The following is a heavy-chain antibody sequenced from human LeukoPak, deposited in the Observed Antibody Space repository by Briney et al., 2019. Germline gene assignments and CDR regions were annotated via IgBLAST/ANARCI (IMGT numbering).Heavy chain of an antibody. CDR1: GYTLTSYA. CDR3: ARTQGVYYGGNSGAFDI. D-gene: IGHD4-23*01. J-gene: IGHJ3*02. V-gene: IGHV1-3*01. CDR2: INAGNGNT. Sequence: GASVKVSCKASGYTLTSYAMHWVRRVPGQRPEWMGWINAGNGNTKYSQKFQGRATITRDTSANTAYMEVSSLKSEDTAAYYCARTQGVYYGGNSGAFDIWGQGTVVTVSS.